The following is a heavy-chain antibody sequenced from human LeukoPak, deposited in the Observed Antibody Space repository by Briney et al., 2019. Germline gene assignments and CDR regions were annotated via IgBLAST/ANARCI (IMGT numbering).Heavy chain of an antibody. CDR3: ARALLRTNYYYGMDV. Sequence: ASVKVSCKGSGYTFTSYYMHWVRQAPGQGLEWMGIINPSGGSTSYAQKFQGRVTMTRDTSTSTVYMELSSLRSEDTAVYYCARALLRTNYYYGMDVWGQGTTVTVSS. D-gene: IGHD3-10*01. V-gene: IGHV1-46*01. CDR1: GYTFTSYY. J-gene: IGHJ6*02. CDR2: INPSGGST.